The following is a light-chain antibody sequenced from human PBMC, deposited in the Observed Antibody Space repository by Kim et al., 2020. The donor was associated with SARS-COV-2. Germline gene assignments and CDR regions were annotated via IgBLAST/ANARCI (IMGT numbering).Light chain of an antibody. J-gene: IGKJ5*01. Sequence: SLGDRVTIACRARQVISNNLAWYQQKPGNAPKLLIYSASTLQSGVPSRFSGGKSGTEFTLTITGLQPEDFATYYCQQLYTYPLTTFGQGTRLEIK. CDR1: QVISNN. CDR3: QQLYTYPLTT. V-gene: IGKV1-9*01. CDR2: SAS.